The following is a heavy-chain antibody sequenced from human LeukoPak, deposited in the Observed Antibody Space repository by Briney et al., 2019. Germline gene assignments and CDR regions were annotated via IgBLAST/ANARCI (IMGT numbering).Heavy chain of an antibody. Sequence: QAGGSLRLSRAASGFIFSSYAVSWVRQAPGRGLEWVSSISGSGGATYYADSVKGRFTISRDNSMNTLYLQMNSLRAEDTAVYYCAKGVYGVYWYFDLWGRGTRVTVSP. J-gene: IGHJ2*01. CDR2: ISGSGGAT. V-gene: IGHV3-23*01. CDR3: AKGVYGVYWYFDL. D-gene: IGHD5/OR15-5a*01. CDR1: GFIFSSYA.